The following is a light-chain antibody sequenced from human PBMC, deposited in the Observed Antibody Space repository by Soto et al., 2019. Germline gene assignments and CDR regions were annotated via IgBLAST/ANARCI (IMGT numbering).Light chain of an antibody. CDR1: QSVSSS. V-gene: IGKV3-11*01. CDR3: QQRSNWPPIT. J-gene: IGKJ5*01. Sequence: EIVMTQSPGTLSVSPGERATLSCRASQSVSSSLAWYQQKPGQAPRLLMYGASTRPTGVPGRFSGSGSGTDFTLTISSLEPEDFAVYYCQQRSNWPPITFGQGTRLEIK. CDR2: GAS.